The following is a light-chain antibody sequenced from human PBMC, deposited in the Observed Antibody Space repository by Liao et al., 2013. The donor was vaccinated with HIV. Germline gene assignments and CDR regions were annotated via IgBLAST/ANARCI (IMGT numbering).Light chain of an antibody. CDR3: QVWDSSSDQFKEV. J-gene: IGLJ2*01. V-gene: IGLV3-21*04. CDR2: YDS. CDR1: NIGTKS. Sequence: SYELTQPPSLSVAPGKTATITCGGNNIGTKSVHWYQQKPGQAPLVVIYYDSDRPSGIPERFSGSNSGNTATLTISRVEAGDEADYYCQVWDSSSDQFKEVFGGGTKLTVL.